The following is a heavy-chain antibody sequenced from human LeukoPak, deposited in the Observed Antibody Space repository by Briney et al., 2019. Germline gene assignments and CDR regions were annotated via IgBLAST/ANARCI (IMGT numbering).Heavy chain of an antibody. V-gene: IGHV4-31*01. D-gene: IGHD3-22*01. J-gene: IGHJ6*02. CDR3: ARDRVDSSGYSYYYYYYGMDV. Sequence: LQTLSLTCTVSGGSLSSVGYYWSWIRQHPGKGLEWIGSIYYSGSTYYNPSLKSPVTISVDTSKNQFSLKLSSVTAADTAVYYRARDRVDSSGYSYYYYYYGMDVWGQGTTVTVSS. CDR1: GGSLSSVGYY. CDR2: IYYSGST.